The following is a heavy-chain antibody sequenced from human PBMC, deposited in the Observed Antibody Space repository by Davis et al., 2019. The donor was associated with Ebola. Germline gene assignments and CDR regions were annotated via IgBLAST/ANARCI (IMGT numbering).Heavy chain of an antibody. Sequence: GGSLRLSCAASGFTFSKYAMTWARQAPGKGLEWVSAITSSGGGTYYADSVKGRFTISRDNSKNTLYLQVTSLRVDDTAIYYCAKGGSGWPSDYSYGMGVWGKGTMVTVSS. D-gene: IGHD6-19*01. CDR1: GFTFSKYA. CDR2: ITSSGGGT. J-gene: IGHJ6*04. CDR3: AKGGSGWPSDYSYGMGV. V-gene: IGHV3-23*01.